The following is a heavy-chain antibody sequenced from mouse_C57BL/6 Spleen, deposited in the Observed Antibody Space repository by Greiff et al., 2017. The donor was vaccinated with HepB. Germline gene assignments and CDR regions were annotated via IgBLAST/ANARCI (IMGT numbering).Heavy chain of an antibody. Sequence: QVQLQQPGAELVRPGSSVKLSCKASGYTFTSYWMHWVKQRPIQGLEWIGNIDPSDSETHYNQKFKDKATLTVNKSSSTAYMQLSSLTSEDSAVYYCARSRSNDPFAYWGQGTLVTVSA. CDR2: IDPSDSET. V-gene: IGHV1-52*01. D-gene: IGHD2-12*01. CDR3: ARSRSNDPFAY. J-gene: IGHJ3*01. CDR1: GYTFTSYW.